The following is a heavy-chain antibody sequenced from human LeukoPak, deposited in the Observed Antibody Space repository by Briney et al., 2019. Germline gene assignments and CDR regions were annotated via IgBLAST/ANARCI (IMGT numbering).Heavy chain of an antibody. CDR3: ARRAVAGPGDAFDI. CDR1: GYSFTSYW. J-gene: IGHJ3*02. Sequence: GASLKISCNGSGYSFTSYWIGCVRQMPRQGLEWMGIIYPGDSDTRCSPSFQGQVTISADKSISTAYLQWSSLKASDTAMYYCARRAVAGPGDAFDIWGQGTMVTVSS. D-gene: IGHD6-19*01. CDR2: IYPGDSDT. V-gene: IGHV5-51*01.